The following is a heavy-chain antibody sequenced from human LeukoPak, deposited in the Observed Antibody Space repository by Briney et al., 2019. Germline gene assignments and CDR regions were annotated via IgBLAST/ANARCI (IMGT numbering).Heavy chain of an antibody. V-gene: IGHV3-48*01. J-gene: IGHJ6*03. CDR1: GFTFSSYT. D-gene: IGHD3-22*01. CDR2: ISSSSTTI. Sequence: GGSLRLSCAASGFTFSSYTMNWVRQAPGKGLEWVSYISSSSTTIYYADSVKGRFTISRDNAKNSLYLQMNSLRAEDTAVYYCARDPAPNYYDSSGYYGGEGRRSGYYYYMDVWGKGTTVTVSS. CDR3: ARDPAPNYYDSSGYYGGEGRRSGYYYYMDV.